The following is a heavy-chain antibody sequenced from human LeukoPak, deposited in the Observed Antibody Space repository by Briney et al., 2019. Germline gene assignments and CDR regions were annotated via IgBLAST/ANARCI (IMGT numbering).Heavy chain of an antibody. D-gene: IGHD2-2*02. CDR1: GFTFSSYG. Sequence: PGGSLRLSCAASGFTFSSYGMHWVRQAPGKGLEWVSSLSSSSSYIYYADSVKGRFTISRDNAKNSLYLQMNSLRAEDTAVYYCASRHCSSTSCYRTFDPWGQGTLVTVSS. CDR2: LSSSSSYI. V-gene: IGHV3-21*01. CDR3: ASRHCSSTSCYRTFDP. J-gene: IGHJ5*02.